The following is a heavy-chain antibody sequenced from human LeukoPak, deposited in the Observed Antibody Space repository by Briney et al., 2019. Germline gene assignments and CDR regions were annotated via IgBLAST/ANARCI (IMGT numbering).Heavy chain of an antibody. D-gene: IGHD4-17*01. J-gene: IGHJ4*02. Sequence: SETLSLTCAVSGGSISSGGYSWSWIRQPPGKGLEWIGEINHSGSTNYNPSLKSRVTISVDTSKNQFSLKLSSVTAADTAVYYCARGLGYGDYVPPGYWGQGTLVTVSS. CDR1: GGSISSGGYS. CDR2: INHSGST. CDR3: ARGLGYGDYVPPGY. V-gene: IGHV4-34*01.